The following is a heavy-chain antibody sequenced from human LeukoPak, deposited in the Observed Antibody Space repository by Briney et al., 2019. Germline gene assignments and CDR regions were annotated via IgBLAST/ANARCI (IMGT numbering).Heavy chain of an antibody. J-gene: IGHJ6*04. CDR2: ISYDGGNK. D-gene: IGHD6-13*01. V-gene: IGHV3-30*03. Sequence: GGSLRLSCAASGFTFSSYGMHWVRQAPGKGLEWVAVISYDGGNKYYADSVKGRFTISRDNSKNTLYLQMNSLRAEDTAVYYCARLQLDSSSWYPGGMDVWGKGTTVTVSS. CDR3: ARLQLDSSSWYPGGMDV. CDR1: GFTFSSYG.